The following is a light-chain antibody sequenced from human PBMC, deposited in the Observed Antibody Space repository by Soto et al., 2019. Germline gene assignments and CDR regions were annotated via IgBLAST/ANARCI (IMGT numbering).Light chain of an antibody. CDR3: QHYDNLPTYS. Sequence: EIQMTQSPSSLSVSVGDRVTITCQASRDIRDFLNWYQQKPGKAPKLLIFDASNLEEGVPPRFSGSGSGTDFTFSISSLQPEDVATYYCQHYDNLPTYSLGHLTKVNI. V-gene: IGKV1-33*01. CDR1: RDIRDF. J-gene: IGKJ2*03. CDR2: DAS.